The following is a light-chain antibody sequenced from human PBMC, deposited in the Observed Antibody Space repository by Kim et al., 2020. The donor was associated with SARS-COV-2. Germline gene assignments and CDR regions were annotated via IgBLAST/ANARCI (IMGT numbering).Light chain of an antibody. V-gene: IGLV4-69*01. CDR1: SGHSSYA. CDR2: LNSGGSH. CDR3: QTWGTGPYV. Sequence: SVKLTCTLSSGHSSYAIAWHQQQPEKGPRYLMKLNSGGSHSKGDGIPDRFSGSSSGAERYLTISSLQSEDEADYYCQTWGTGPYVFGTGTKVTVL. J-gene: IGLJ1*01.